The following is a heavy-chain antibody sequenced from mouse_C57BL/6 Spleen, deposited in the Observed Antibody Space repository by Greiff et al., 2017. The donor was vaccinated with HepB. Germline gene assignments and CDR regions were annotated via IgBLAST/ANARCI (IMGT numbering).Heavy chain of an antibody. Sequence: ESGPGLVKPSQSLSLTCSVTGYSITSGYYWNWIRQSPGNKLEWMGYISYDGSNNYNPSLKNRISITRDTSKNQFFLKLNSVTTVDTATYYCARDYLYYGSSYWYFDVWGTGTTVTVSS. CDR1: GYSITSGYY. D-gene: IGHD1-1*01. CDR3: ARDYLYYGSSYWYFDV. J-gene: IGHJ1*03. CDR2: ISYDGSN. V-gene: IGHV3-6*01.